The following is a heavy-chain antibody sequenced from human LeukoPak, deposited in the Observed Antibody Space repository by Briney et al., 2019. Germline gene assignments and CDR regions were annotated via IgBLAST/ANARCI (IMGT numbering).Heavy chain of an antibody. CDR1: GFTVSTNY. Sequence: GGSLRLSCAASGFTVSTNYMSRVRQAPGKELEWVSVIYSGGSTYYADSVKGRFTISRDNSKNTLYLQMNSLRAEDTAVYYCARDYPYYYDGSGYYSFDYWGQGTLVTVSS. CDR3: ARDYPYYYDGSGYYSFDY. V-gene: IGHV3-66*01. CDR2: IYSGGST. D-gene: IGHD3-22*01. J-gene: IGHJ4*02.